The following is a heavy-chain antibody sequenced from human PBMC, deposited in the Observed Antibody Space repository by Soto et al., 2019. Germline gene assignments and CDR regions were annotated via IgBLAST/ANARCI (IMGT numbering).Heavy chain of an antibody. D-gene: IGHD1-1*01. CDR2: IGRDGVRT. V-gene: IGHV3-23*01. CDR1: GFTFSRYW. Sequence: PGWSLRLSCAASGFTFSRYWMSWVRQAPGKGLEWVSDIGRDGVRTYCVDSVKGRCTVSRDNSKNTVYLQLDGLRDDDTAVYYCAKDSTSYNGVYDPFDIWGQGTMVTVSS. CDR3: AKDSTSYNGVYDPFDI. J-gene: IGHJ3*02.